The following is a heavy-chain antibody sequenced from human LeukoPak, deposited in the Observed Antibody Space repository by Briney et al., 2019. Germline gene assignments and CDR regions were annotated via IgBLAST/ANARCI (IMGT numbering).Heavy chain of an antibody. D-gene: IGHD5-24*01. Sequence: ASVKVSCKASGRTFSSYAISWERQAPGQGLEWMGGIIPIFGTANYAQKFQGRVTITTDKSTSTAYMELSSLRAEDTAVYYCARAGGDGYNTNWFDPWGQGTLVTVSS. CDR2: IIPIFGTA. V-gene: IGHV1-69*05. CDR3: ARAGGDGYNTNWFDP. CDR1: GRTFSSYA. J-gene: IGHJ5*02.